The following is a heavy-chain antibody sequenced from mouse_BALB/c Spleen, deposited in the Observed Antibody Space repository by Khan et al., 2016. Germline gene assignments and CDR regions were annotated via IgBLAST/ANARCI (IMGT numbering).Heavy chain of an antibody. Sequence: EVKLLESGGGLVQPGGSLKLSCAASGFDFSRYWMSWVRQAPGKGLEWIGEINPDSSTINYTPSLKDKFIISRDNAKNTLYLQMSKVRSEDTALYYCTRLYYYGTSDYWGQGTTLAVSS. D-gene: IGHD1-1*01. J-gene: IGHJ2*01. CDR1: GFDFSRYW. V-gene: IGHV4-1*02. CDR3: TRLYYYGTSDY. CDR2: INPDSSTI.